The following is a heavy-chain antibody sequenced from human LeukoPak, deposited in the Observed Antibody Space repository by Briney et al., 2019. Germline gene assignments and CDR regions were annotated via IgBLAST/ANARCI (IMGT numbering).Heavy chain of an antibody. J-gene: IGHJ5*02. Sequence: SVKVSCKASGGTFSSYAISWVRQAPGQGLEWMGGIIPIFGTANYAQKFQGRVTITADESTSTAYMELSSLRPEDTAFYYCATDHSMANTAWWFDPWGQGTLVTVSS. V-gene: IGHV1-69*13. CDR3: ATDHSMANTAWWFDP. CDR2: IIPIFGTA. D-gene: IGHD5-24*01. CDR1: GGTFSSYA.